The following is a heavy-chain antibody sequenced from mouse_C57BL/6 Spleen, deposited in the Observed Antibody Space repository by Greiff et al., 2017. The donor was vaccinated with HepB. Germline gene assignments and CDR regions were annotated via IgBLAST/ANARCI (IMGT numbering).Heavy chain of an antibody. V-gene: IGHV1-69*01. D-gene: IGHD1-1*01. J-gene: IGHJ2*01. CDR3: ARKGGITPVVDYFDY. Sequence: QVQLKQPGAELVMPGASVKLSCKASGYTFTSYWMHWVKQRPGQGLEWIGEIDPSDSYTNYNQKFKGKSTLTVDKSSSTAYMQLSSLTSEDSAVYYCARKGGITPVVDYFDYWGPGTTLTVSS. CDR2: IDPSDSYT. CDR1: GYTFTSYW.